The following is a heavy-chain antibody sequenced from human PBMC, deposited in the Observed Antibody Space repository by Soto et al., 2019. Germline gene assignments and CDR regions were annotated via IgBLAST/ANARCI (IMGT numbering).Heavy chain of an antibody. CDR2: INHSGST. Sequence: SETLSLTCAVYGGSFSGYYWSWIRQPPGKGLEWIGEINHSGSTNYNPSLKSRVTISVDTSKNQFSLKLSSVTAADTAVYYCARAFNTLRFLEWFKGPTEFDYWGQGTLVTVSS. D-gene: IGHD3-3*01. CDR3: ARAFNTLRFLEWFKGPTEFDY. J-gene: IGHJ4*02. CDR1: GGSFSGYY. V-gene: IGHV4-34*01.